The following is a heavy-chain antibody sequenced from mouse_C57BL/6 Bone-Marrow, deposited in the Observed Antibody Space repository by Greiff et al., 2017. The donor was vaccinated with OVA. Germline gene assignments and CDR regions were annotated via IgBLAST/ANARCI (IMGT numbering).Heavy chain of an antibody. CDR1: GYTFTDYE. V-gene: IGHV1-15*01. CDR3: TSFGNYRSWYFDV. J-gene: IGHJ1*03. CDR2: IDPETGGT. Sequence: VKLMESGAELVRPGASVTLSCKASGYTFTDYEMHWVKQTPVHGLEWIGAIDPETGGTAYNQKFKGKAILTADKSSSTAYMELRSLTSEDSAVYYCTSFGNYRSWYFDVWGTGTTVTVSS. D-gene: IGHD2-1*01.